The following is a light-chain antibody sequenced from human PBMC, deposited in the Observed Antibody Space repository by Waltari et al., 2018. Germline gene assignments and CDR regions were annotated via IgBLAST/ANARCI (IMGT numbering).Light chain of an antibody. CDR1: QRVTWDY. V-gene: IGKV3-20*01. J-gene: IGKJ4*01. CDR2: GAS. CDR3: HQYVNSLIT. Sequence: EIVLTQSPGTLSLSPGERATLSCRTSQRVTWDYLAWSQQKPGQAPRLLIYGASSRLTGTPDRFSGSGSGTDFTLTISRLEPEDFAVYYCHQYVNSLITFGGGTKVEIK.